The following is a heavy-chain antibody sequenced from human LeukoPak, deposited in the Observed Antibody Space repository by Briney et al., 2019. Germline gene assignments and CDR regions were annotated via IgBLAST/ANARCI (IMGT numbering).Heavy chain of an antibody. CDR3: ARHRSGNPYYGMDV. J-gene: IGHJ6*02. Sequence: GESLKISCKGSGYSFSSHWIEWVRQMSGKGLEWMGIIYPGDSDTRYNPSFQGQVTISADKSISTAYLQWSSLKASDTAIYYCARHRSGNPYYGMDVWGQGTTVTVSS. CDR2: IYPGDSDT. CDR1: GYSFSSHW. V-gene: IGHV5-51*01. D-gene: IGHD4-23*01.